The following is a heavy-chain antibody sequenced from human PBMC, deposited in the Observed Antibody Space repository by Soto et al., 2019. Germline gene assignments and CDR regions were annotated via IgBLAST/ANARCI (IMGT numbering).Heavy chain of an antibody. J-gene: IGHJ6*02. D-gene: IGHD2-2*01. Sequence: SQTLSLTCAISGDSVSSNSAAWNWIRQSPSRGLKWLGRTYYRSKWYNDYAVSVKSRITINPDTSKNQFSLQLNSVTPEDTAVYYCARADIVVVPAATGYYYYGMDVWGQGTTVTVSS. CDR1: GDSVSSNSAA. V-gene: IGHV6-1*01. CDR2: TYYRSKWYN. CDR3: ARADIVVVPAATGYYYYGMDV.